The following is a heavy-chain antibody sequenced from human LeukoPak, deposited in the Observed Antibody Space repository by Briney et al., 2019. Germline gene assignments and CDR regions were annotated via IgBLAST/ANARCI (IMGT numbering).Heavy chain of an antibody. J-gene: IGHJ4*02. CDR2: ISSSSYI. V-gene: IGHV3-21*01. CDR1: GFTFSSYS. Sequence: GGSLRLSCAASGFTFSSYSMTWVRQAPGKGLEWVSSISSSSYIYYADSVKGRFTISRDNAKNSLYLQMNSLRAEDTAVYYCARDVSVVATMTLGYWGQGTLVTVSS. D-gene: IGHD5-12*01. CDR3: ARDVSVVATMTLGY.